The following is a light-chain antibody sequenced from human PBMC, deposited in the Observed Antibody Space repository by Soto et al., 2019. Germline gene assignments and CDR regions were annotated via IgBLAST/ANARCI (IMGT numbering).Light chain of an antibody. Sequence: DIQMTQSPSTLSSSVGDRVTITCRASQSISSWLAWYQQKPGKAPKLLIYDASSLESGVPSRFSGSGSGTEFTLTIRSLQPDDFATYYCQQYNSYSITFGQGTRLEI. V-gene: IGKV1-5*01. CDR1: QSISSW. J-gene: IGKJ5*01. CDR2: DAS. CDR3: QQYNSYSIT.